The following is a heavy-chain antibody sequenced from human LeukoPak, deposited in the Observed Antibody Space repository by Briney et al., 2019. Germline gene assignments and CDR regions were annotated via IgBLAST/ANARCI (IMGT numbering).Heavy chain of an antibody. D-gene: IGHD3-3*01. CDR3: ARGTSGVVVLKDY. Sequence: ASVKVSCKASGYNFTNYAINSVRQAPGQGLEWMGWINTNTGNPVYAQAFTGRFVFSLDTSVSTSYLQINSLKAADTAVYYCARGTSGVVVLKDYWGQGTLVTVSS. CDR1: GYNFTNYA. J-gene: IGHJ1*01. V-gene: IGHV7-4-1*02. CDR2: INTNTGNP.